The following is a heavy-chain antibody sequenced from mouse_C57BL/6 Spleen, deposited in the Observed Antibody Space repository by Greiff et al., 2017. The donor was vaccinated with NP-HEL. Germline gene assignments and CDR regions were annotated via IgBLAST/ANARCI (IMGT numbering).Heavy chain of an antibody. J-gene: IGHJ1*03. CDR3: ARRDYGSREYFDV. D-gene: IGHD1-1*01. V-gene: IGHV7-3*01. Sequence: EVMLVESGGGLVQPGGSLSLSCAASGFTFTDYYMSWVRQPPGKALEWLGFIRNKANGYTTEYSASVKGRFTISRDNSQSILYLQMNALRAEDSATYYCARRDYGSREYFDVWSTGTTVTVSS. CDR2: IRNKANGYTT. CDR1: GFTFTDYY.